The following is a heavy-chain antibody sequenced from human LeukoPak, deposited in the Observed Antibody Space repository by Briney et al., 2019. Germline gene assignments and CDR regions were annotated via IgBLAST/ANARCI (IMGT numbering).Heavy chain of an antibody. D-gene: IGHD1-20*01. J-gene: IGHJ6*02. V-gene: IGHV3-23*01. CDR1: GFTFSSYA. CDR2: ISGSGGST. Sequence: GGSLRLSCAASGFTFSSYAMSWVRQAPGKGLEWVSAISGSGGSTYYGDSVKGRSTISRDNSKNTLYLQMNSLRAEDTAVYYCAKDFHTWNPYYGMDVWGQGTTVTVSS. CDR3: AKDFHTWNPYYGMDV.